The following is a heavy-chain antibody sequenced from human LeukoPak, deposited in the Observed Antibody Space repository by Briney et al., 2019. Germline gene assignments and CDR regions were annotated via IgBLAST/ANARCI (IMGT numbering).Heavy chain of an antibody. V-gene: IGHV1-18*01. CDR1: GYTFTSYG. J-gene: IGHJ4*02. CDR2: ISAYNGNT. CDR3: ARGRTVVGGAYYFDY. Sequence: GASVKVSCKASGYTFTSYGISWVRQAPGQGLEWMGWISAYNGNTNYAQKLQGRVTMTTDTSTSTAYMELRSLRSDDTAVYYCARGRTVVGGAYYFDYWGQGTLVTVSS. D-gene: IGHD1-26*01.